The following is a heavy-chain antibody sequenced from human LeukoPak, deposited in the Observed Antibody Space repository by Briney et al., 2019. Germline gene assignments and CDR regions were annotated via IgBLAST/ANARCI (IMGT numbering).Heavy chain of an antibody. CDR1: SASITSGGFY. CDR3: ARGAYGSGSPQKSWFDP. Sequence: SQTLSLTCTISSASITSGGFYWSWIRQPPGKSLECIGFIHHCGNAYYNPSLNTRVTILLDTSKNHFSLNLSSVTAADTAVYYCARGAYGSGSPQKSWFDPWGQGTLVTVSS. J-gene: IGHJ5*02. CDR2: IHHCGNA. V-gene: IGHV4-31*03. D-gene: IGHD3-10*01.